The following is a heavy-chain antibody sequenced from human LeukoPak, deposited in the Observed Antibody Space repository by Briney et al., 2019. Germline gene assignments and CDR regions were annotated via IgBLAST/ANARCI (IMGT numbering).Heavy chain of an antibody. CDR3: ARGQPPSYYDMDV. CDR1: GFTFSSYG. V-gene: IGHV3-33*01. D-gene: IGHD6-13*01. CDR2: IWSDGSSK. Sequence: GGSLILSCAASGFTFSSYGMHWVRQAPGKGLEWVAVIWSDGSSKHYADSVKGRFTISRDNSKNTLYLQMSSLRAEDTALYYCARGQPPSYYDMDVWGQGTTVAVSS. J-gene: IGHJ6*02.